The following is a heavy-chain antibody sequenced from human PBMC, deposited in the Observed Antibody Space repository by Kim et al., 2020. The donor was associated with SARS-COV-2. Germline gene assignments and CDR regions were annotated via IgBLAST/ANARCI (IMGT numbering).Heavy chain of an antibody. CDR3: AREEAIVVVPAASPIYYYYYGMDV. CDR2: IIPIFGTA. J-gene: IGHJ6*02. Sequence: SVKVSCKASGGTFSSYAISWVRQAPGQGLEWMGGIIPIFGTANYAQKFQGRVTITADESTSTAYMELSSLRSEDTAVYYCAREEAIVVVPAASPIYYYYYGMDVWGQGTTVTVSS. CDR1: GGTFSSYA. V-gene: IGHV1-69*13. D-gene: IGHD2-2*01.